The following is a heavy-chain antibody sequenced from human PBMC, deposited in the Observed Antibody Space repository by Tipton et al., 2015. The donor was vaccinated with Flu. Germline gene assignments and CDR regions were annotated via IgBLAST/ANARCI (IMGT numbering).Heavy chain of an antibody. CDR3: ARDPSLGMPDYFDS. V-gene: IGHV4-59*12. CDR2: IYNNKYT. CDR1: GVFFSSYY. Sequence: TLSLTCTVSGVFFSSYYWNWIRQPPGKGLEWIGYIYNNKYTKYNPSLKSRVSISVDTSKKQLSLQLGSVTAADTAVYYCARDPSLGMPDYFDSWGQGTLVTASS. J-gene: IGHJ4*02. D-gene: IGHD2-2*01.